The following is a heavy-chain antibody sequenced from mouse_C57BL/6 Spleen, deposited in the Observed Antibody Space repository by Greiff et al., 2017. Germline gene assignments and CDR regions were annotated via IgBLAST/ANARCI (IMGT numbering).Heavy chain of an antibody. V-gene: IGHV1-52*01. CDR3: ARESNYVYFDY. CDR2: IDPSDSET. J-gene: IGHJ2*01. D-gene: IGHD2-5*01. Sequence: VQLQQSGAELVRPGSSVKLSCKASGYTFTSYWMHWVKQRPIQGLEWIGNIDPSDSETHYNQKFKDKATLTVDKSSSTAYMQLSSLTSEDSAVYYCARESNYVYFDYWGQGTTLTVSS. CDR1: GYTFTSYW.